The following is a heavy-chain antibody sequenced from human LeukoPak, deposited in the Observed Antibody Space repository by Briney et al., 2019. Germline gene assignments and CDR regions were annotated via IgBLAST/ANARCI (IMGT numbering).Heavy chain of an antibody. J-gene: IGHJ4*02. V-gene: IGHV1-69*04. Sequence: ASVKVSCKASGGTFSSYAISWVRQAPGQGLEWMGRIIPILGIANYAQKFQGRVTITADKSTSTAYMELSSLRSEDTAVYYCASKAPDTTFDYWGQGTLVTVSS. D-gene: IGHD1-1*01. CDR2: IIPILGIA. CDR3: ASKAPDTTFDY. CDR1: GGTFSSYA.